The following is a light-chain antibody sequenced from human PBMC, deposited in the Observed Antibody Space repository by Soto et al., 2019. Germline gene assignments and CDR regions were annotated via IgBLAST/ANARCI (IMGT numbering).Light chain of an antibody. J-gene: IGLJ1*01. Sequence: QSVLTQPASVSGSPGQSITISCTGTSSDVGGYNYVSWYQQHPGKAPKLMIYEVINRPSGVSYRFSGSKSGNTASLTISGLQAEDEADYYCSSYTTTNTYVFGTGTRSPS. V-gene: IGLV2-14*01. CDR1: SSDVGGYNY. CDR2: EVI. CDR3: SSYTTTNTYV.